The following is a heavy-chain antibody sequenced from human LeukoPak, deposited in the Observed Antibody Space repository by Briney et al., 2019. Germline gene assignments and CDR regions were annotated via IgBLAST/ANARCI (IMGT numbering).Heavy chain of an antibody. CDR3: AIPAMGSLFDY. V-gene: IGHV1-46*01. J-gene: IGHJ4*02. CDR1: GYTFTSYY. CDR2: INPSGGST. Sequence: ASVKVSCKASGYTFTSYYMHWVRQAPGQGLEWMGIINPSGGSTSYAQKFQDRVTMTRDTSTSTVYMELSSLRSEDTAVYYCAIPAMGSLFDYWGQGTLVTVSS. D-gene: IGHD5-18*01.